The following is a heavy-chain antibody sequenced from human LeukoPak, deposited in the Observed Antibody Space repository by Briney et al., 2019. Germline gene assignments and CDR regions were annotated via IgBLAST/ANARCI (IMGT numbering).Heavy chain of an antibody. J-gene: IGHJ4*02. CDR3: ARGGLFKYFFDY. CDR1: GFTFSSHW. Sequence: GGSLRLSCAAYGFTFSSHWMHWVRQTPGKGLVWVSRINTDESKINHADSVKGRFTISRDNAKNMLYLQMNSLRAEDTAVYYCARGGLFKYFFDYWGQGTPVTVSS. D-gene: IGHD2-15*01. CDR2: INTDESKI. V-gene: IGHV3-74*01.